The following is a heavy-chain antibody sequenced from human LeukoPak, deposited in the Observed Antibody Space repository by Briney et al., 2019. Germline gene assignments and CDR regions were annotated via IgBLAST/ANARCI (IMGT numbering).Heavy chain of an antibody. CDR1: GFTFSSYA. CDR2: ISYDGSNK. D-gene: IGHD6-6*01. J-gene: IGHJ4*02. V-gene: IGHV3-30-3*01. CDR3: ARVPARKAALAGGWFDY. Sequence: GGSLRLSCAASGFTFSSYAMSWVRQAPGKGLEWVAVISYDGSNKYYADSVKGRFTISRDNSKNTLYLQMNSLRAEDTAVYYCARVPARKAALAGGWFDYWGQGTLVTVSS.